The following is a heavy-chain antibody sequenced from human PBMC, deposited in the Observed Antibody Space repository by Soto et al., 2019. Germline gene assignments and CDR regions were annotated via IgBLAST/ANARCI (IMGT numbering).Heavy chain of an antibody. V-gene: IGHV1-69*01. J-gene: IGHJ6*02. D-gene: IGHD1-1*01. CDR2: IIPIFDTA. Sequence: QVQLVQSGAELRKPGSSVKVSCKASGGTFSDSTINWVRQAPGQRLEWMGGIIPIFDTANYAEKFQGRVTTTADESTSTSFMEVSSLRSEDTAVYYCARNGTLTGYSSGMDVWGQGTMVTVSS. CDR1: GGTFSDST. CDR3: ARNGTLTGYSSGMDV.